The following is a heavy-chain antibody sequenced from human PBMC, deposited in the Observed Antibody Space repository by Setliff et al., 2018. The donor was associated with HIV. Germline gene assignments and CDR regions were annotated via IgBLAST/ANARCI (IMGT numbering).Heavy chain of an antibody. CDR1: GYTFRTYG. CDR3: AIVKVVIATFYYMDV. CDR2: ISAYNGNT. D-gene: IGHD2-21*01. Sequence: ASVKVSCKGSGYTFRTYGISWVRQAPGQGLEWMGWISAYNGNTNYAQKLQGRVTMTTDTSTSTAYMELRSLRSDDTAVYYCAIVKVVIATFYYMDVWGKGTTVTVSS. J-gene: IGHJ6*03. V-gene: IGHV1-18*01.